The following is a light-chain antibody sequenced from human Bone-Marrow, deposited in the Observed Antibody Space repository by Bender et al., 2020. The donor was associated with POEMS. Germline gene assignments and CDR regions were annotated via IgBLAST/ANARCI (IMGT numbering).Light chain of an antibody. CDR3: CSYAGTYPVI. Sequence: QSVLTPPPSASGTPGQRVTISCSGSSSNIGTNPVNWYQQLPGTAPKLLIYINNQRPSGVPDRFSGSKSGTSASLAISGLQSEDEADYYCCSYAGTYPVIFGGGTKVTV. V-gene: IGLV1-44*01. J-gene: IGLJ2*01. CDR1: SSNIGTNP. CDR2: INN.